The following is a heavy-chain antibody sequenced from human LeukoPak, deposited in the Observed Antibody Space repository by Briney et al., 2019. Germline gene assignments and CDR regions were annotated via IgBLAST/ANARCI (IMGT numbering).Heavy chain of an antibody. J-gene: IGHJ4*02. D-gene: IGHD7-27*01. V-gene: IGHV3-48*01. CDR2: ISSSSSTI. CDR3: ARVGIWDY. CDR1: GFIFSSYS. Sequence: GGSLRLSCAASGFIFSSYSMTWVRQAPGKGLEWVSYISSSSSTIYYADSVKGRFTISRDDAKNSLYLQMNSLRAEDTAAYYCARVGIWDYWGQGTLVTVSS.